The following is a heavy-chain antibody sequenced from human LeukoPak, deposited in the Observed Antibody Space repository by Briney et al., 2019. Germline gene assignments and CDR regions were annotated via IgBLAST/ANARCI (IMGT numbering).Heavy chain of an antibody. J-gene: IGHJ4*02. CDR3: ARGLRYFDWLPPALIDY. Sequence: SETRSLTCAVYGGSFSGYYWSWIRQPPGKGLEWIGEINHSGSTNYNPSLKSRVTISVDTSKNQFSLKLSSVTAADTAVYYCARGLRYFDWLPPALIDYWGQGTLVTVSS. D-gene: IGHD3-9*01. V-gene: IGHV4-34*01. CDR1: GGSFSGYY. CDR2: INHSGST.